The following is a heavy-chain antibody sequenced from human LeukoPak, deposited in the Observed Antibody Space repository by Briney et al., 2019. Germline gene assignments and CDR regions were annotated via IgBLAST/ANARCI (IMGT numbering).Heavy chain of an antibody. D-gene: IGHD1-26*01. Sequence: ASVKVSCKASGYTFNTYDINWVRQATGQGLEWMGWINPNSGGTNYAQKFQGRVTMTRDTSISTAYMELSRLRSDDTAVYYCARGVHGNYMDVWGKGTTVTISS. CDR1: GYTFNTYD. CDR3: ARGVHGNYMDV. V-gene: IGHV1-2*02. J-gene: IGHJ6*03. CDR2: INPNSGGT.